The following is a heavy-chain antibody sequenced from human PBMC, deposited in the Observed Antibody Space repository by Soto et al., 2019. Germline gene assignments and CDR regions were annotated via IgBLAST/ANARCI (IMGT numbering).Heavy chain of an antibody. V-gene: IGHV4-4*02. CDR2: MYNNGST. J-gene: IGHJ4*02. CDR3: GRDSAASRVPGDIIK. D-gene: IGHD3-10*01. CDR1: GGTISSYNW. Sequence: SETLSLTCTFSGGTISSYNWWTWVRQPPGKGLEWIGEMYNNGSTNYRPSLKSRVTISVDKWNNKFSLKLNSVAPADTDLYYCGRDSAASRVPGDIIKWGQGILVSVSS.